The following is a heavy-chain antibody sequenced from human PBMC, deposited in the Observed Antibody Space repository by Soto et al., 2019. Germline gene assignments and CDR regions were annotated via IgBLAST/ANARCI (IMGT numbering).Heavy chain of an antibody. Sequence: QITLKESGPTLVKPTQTLTLTCTFSGFSLSTSGVGVGWIRQPPGKALEWLALIYWDDDKRYSPSLKSRRTLTKDTSKNQVILTMTNMDPADTATYYCTHFFSILDDDAFDIWGQGTIVTVSS. CDR3: THFFSILDDDAFDI. D-gene: IGHD1-1*01. CDR1: GFSLSTSGVG. J-gene: IGHJ3*02. CDR2: IYWDDDK. V-gene: IGHV2-5*02.